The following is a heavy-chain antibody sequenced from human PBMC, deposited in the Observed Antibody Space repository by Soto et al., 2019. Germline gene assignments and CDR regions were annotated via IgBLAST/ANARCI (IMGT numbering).Heavy chain of an antibody. CDR1: GFTFSSYE. Sequence: GGSLRLSCAASGFTFSSYEMNWVRQAPGKGLEWVSYISSSGSTIYYADSVKGRFTISRDNSKNTLYLQMNSLRAEDTAVYYCAKPKYSSSWYCFDYWGQGTLVTVSS. J-gene: IGHJ4*02. CDR2: ISSSGSTI. CDR3: AKPKYSSSWYCFDY. D-gene: IGHD6-13*01. V-gene: IGHV3-48*03.